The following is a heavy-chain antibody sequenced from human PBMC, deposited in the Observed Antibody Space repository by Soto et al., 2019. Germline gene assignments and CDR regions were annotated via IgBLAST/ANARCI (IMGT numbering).Heavy chain of an antibody. Sequence: ASVKVSCKVSGYTLTELSMHWVRQAPGKGLEWMGGFDPEDGETTYAQKFQGRVTMTEDTSTDTAYMELSSLRSEDTAVYYCATVIGGYSGYDTYYFDYWGQGTLVTVSS. CDR1: GYTLTELS. D-gene: IGHD5-12*01. CDR3: ATVIGGYSGYDTYYFDY. CDR2: FDPEDGET. V-gene: IGHV1-24*01. J-gene: IGHJ4*02.